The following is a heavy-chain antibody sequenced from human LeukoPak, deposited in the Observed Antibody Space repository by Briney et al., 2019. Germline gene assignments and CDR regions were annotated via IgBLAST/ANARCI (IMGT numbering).Heavy chain of an antibody. Sequence: GGSLRLSCAASGFTFDDYAMHWVRQAPGKGLEWVSGISWNSGSIAYADSVKGRFTISRDNAKNPLYLQMNSLRAEDMALYYCARGTGNGWYYYFDYWGQGTLVTVSS. J-gene: IGHJ4*02. V-gene: IGHV3-9*03. D-gene: IGHD6-19*01. CDR2: ISWNSGSI. CDR3: ARGTGNGWYYYFDY. CDR1: GFTFDDYA.